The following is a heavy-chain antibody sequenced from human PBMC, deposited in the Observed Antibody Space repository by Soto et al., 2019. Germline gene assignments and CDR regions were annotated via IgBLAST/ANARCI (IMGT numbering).Heavy chain of an antibody. J-gene: IGHJ6*02. D-gene: IGHD2-15*01. V-gene: IGHV1-46*01. Sequence: GASVKVSCKASRYSFSSYCIRWVRQAPGQGLEWMGIINPSGGSTSYAQKFQGRVTMTRDTSTSTVYMELSSLRSEDTAVYYCARPGGCSGGSCYPDDYYYGMDVWGQGTTVTVSS. CDR3: ARPGGCSGGSCYPDDYYYGMDV. CDR1: RYSFSSYC. CDR2: INPSGGST.